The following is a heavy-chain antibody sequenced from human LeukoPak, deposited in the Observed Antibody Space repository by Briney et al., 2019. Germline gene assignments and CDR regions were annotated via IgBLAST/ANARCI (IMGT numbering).Heavy chain of an antibody. J-gene: IGHJ4*02. V-gene: IGHV4-59*08. Sequence: SETLSLTCTVSGGSISSYYWSWIRQPPGKGLEWIGYIYYSGSTNYNPSLKSRVTISLDTSKNQFYLKLRSGTAASTAVYYCARHATYYYDSSGYFHFDYWGQGTLVTVSS. CDR1: GGSISSYY. D-gene: IGHD3-22*01. CDR3: ARHATYYYDSSGYFHFDY. CDR2: IYYSGST.